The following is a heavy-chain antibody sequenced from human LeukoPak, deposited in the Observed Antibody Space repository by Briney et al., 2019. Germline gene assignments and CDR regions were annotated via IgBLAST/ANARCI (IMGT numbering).Heavy chain of an antibody. CDR1: GGSISSGVYY. V-gene: IGHV4-39*01. D-gene: IGHD3-10*01. J-gene: IGHJ4*02. Sequence: SQTLSLTCTVSGGSISSGVYYWNWIRQHPGKGLEWIGSIYYSGSAYYNPSLKSRLTISVDTSKNQFSLKLSSVTAADTAVYYCARCISMVRGVIRPPDYWGQGTLVTVSS. CDR2: IYYSGSA. CDR3: ARCISMVRGVIRPPDY.